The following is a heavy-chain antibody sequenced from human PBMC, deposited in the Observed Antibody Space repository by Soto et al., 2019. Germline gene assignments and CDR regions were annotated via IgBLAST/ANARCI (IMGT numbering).Heavy chain of an antibody. D-gene: IGHD2-21*02. J-gene: IGHJ4*02. V-gene: IGHV1-8*01. CDR2: MNPNSGNT. CDR3: ARGEWAYCGGDCYGEVDY. Sequence: QVPLVQSGAEMKKPGASGQLSCKASGYTFTSYDINWVRQATGQGLEWMGWMNPNSGNTGYAQKFQGRGTMTRNTYISTAYMERSSLRSEDTAVYYCARGEWAYCGGDCYGEVDYLGQGTLVTVSS. CDR1: GYTFTSYD.